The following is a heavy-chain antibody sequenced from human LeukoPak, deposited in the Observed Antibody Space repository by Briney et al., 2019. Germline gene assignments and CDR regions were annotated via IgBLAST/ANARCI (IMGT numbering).Heavy chain of an antibody. J-gene: IGHJ4*02. CDR3: AFYYYGSREFDY. CDR2: IIPIFGTA. CDR1: GGTFSSYA. V-gene: IGHV1-69*13. D-gene: IGHD3-22*01. Sequence: SVKVSCKASGGTFSSYAISWVRQAPGQGLEWMGGIIPIFGTANYAQKFQGRVTITADESTSTAYMELSSLRSEDTAVYYCAFYYYGSREFDYWGQGTLVTVSS.